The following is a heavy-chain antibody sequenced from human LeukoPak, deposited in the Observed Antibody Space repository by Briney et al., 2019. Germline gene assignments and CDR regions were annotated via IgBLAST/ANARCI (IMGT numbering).Heavy chain of an antibody. J-gene: IGHJ4*02. CDR1: GYTFSNYA. CDR3: ARSLGMGATLDY. D-gene: IGHD1-26*01. CDR2: INAGNGNT. V-gene: IGHV1-3*03. Sequence: VASAKVSCKASGYTFSNYAMHWVRQAPGQRLEWMGWINAGNGNTRYSQEFKGRVTITRDTSASTVYMELSSLRSEDMAVYFCARSLGMGATLDYWGRGTLVTVSS.